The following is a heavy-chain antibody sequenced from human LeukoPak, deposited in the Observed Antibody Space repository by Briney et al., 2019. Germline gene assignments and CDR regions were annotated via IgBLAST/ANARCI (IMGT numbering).Heavy chain of an antibody. J-gene: IGHJ6*03. CDR1: GFTVSSNY. V-gene: IGHV3-53*01. Sequence: PGGSLRLSCAASGFTVSSNYMSWVRQAPGKGLEWVSVIYSGGSTYYADSVKGRFTISRDNSKNTLYLQMNSLRAEDTAVYYCVRGNYYGSSGYYYGYYYYYMDVWGKGTTVTVSS. CDR3: VRGNYYGSSGYYYGYYYYYMDV. CDR2: IYSGGST. D-gene: IGHD3-22*01.